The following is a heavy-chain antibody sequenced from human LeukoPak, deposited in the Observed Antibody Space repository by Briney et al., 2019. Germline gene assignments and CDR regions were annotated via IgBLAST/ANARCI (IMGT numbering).Heavy chain of an antibody. V-gene: IGHV1-18*01. CDR3: TRASFAY. CDR1: GYTFTRFG. J-gene: IGHJ4*02. CDR2: ISAYNGNT. Sequence: GATVKVSCKTSGYTFTRFGINWVRQAPGQGLEWMGWISAYNGNTKIAQNFQGRVTLTTDTSTSTVSREWRSLRPDDTAVYYCTRASFAYWGQGTLVTVSP.